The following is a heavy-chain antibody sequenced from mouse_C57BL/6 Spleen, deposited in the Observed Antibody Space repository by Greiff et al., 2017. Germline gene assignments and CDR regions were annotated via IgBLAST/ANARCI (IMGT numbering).Heavy chain of an antibody. Sequence: QVHVKQSGAELVRPGASVTLSCKASGYTFTDYEMHWVKQTPVHGLEWIGAIDPETGGTAYNQKFKGKAILTADKSSSTAYMELRSLTSEDSAVFYCTRSDYGSRSGYYAVWGTGPTVTVAS. D-gene: IGHD1-1*01. J-gene: IGHJ1*03. CDR1: GYTFTDYE. CDR2: IDPETGGT. V-gene: IGHV1-15*01. CDR3: TRSDYGSRSGYYAV.